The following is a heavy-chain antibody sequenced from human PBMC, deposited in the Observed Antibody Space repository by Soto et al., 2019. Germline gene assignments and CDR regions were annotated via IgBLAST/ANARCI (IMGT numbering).Heavy chain of an antibody. CDR3: ARHVSGATYYFDY. D-gene: IGHD3-10*01. V-gene: IGHV4-39*01. CDR1: GGSVSSSSYY. Sequence: SETLSLTCTVSGGSVSSSSYYWGWVRQPPGKGLEWIGSVYYSGSTYYNPSLESRVTISVDKSKNQFSLKLMSLTAADTAVYYCARHVSGATYYFDYWGQGTLVTVSS. J-gene: IGHJ4*02. CDR2: VYYSGST.